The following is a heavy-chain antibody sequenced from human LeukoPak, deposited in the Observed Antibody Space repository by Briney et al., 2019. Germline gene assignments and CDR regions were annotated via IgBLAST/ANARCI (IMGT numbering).Heavy chain of an antibody. CDR2: MHPNSGNT. Sequence: ASVTVSCKASGYTFTSLDINWVRQATGQGLEWMGWMHPNSGNTGYAQKFQGRVTMTRNTSISTAYMELSSLRSEDTAVYYCARGPSRDILTGETLDYWGQGTLVTVSS. CDR3: ARGPSRDILTGETLDY. CDR1: GYTFTSLD. V-gene: IGHV1-8*01. J-gene: IGHJ4*02. D-gene: IGHD3-9*01.